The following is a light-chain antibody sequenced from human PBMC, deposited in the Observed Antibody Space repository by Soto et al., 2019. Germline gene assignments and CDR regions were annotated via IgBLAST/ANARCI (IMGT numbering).Light chain of an antibody. J-gene: IGLJ2*01. CDR3: CSYTSRSNRV. Sequence: QSALTQPASVSGSPGQSITISCTGTSSDIGGYKYVSWYQQHPGIAPKLMIYEVSNRPSGVSNRFSGSKSGNTASLTISGLQAEDEADYYCCSYTSRSNRVFGAGTQLTVL. V-gene: IGLV2-14*01. CDR1: SSDIGGYKY. CDR2: EVS.